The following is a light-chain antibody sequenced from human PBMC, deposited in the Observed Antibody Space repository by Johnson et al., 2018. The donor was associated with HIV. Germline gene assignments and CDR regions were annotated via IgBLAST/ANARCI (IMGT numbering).Light chain of an antibody. CDR1: SSNIASNY. CDR3: GTWDSSLRDIV. Sequence: QSVLTQPPSVSAAPGQKVTISCSGSSSNIASNYVSWYQQIPGTAPKLLIYDNNKRPSGIPDRFSASKSATSAALGITGLQTGDEADYYCGTWDSSLRDIVFGTGTKVTVL. CDR2: DNN. V-gene: IGLV1-51*01. J-gene: IGLJ1*01.